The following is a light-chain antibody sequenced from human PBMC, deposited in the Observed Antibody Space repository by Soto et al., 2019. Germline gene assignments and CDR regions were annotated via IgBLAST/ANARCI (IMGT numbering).Light chain of an antibody. V-gene: IGKV3-11*01. CDR3: QQRSNWLT. CDR1: QSVSSY. CDR2: DAS. J-gene: IGKJ4*01. Sequence: IVLTHSPATLSFSPAQRSTLSVRASQSVSSYLAWYQQKPGQAPRLLIYDASNRATGIPARFSGSGSGTDFTLTISSLEPEDFAVYYCQQRSNWLTFGGGTKV.